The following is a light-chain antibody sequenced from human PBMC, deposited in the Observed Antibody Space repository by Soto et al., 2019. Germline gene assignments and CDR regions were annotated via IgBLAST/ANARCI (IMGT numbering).Light chain of an antibody. Sequence: EIQMTQYPSTLSASVGDRVTITCRASQSISSWLAWYQQKPGKAPKLLIYDASSLESGVPSRFSGSGSGTEFTLTISSLEPEDFAVYYCQQRSNWPPITFGQGTRLENK. V-gene: IGKV1-5*01. J-gene: IGKJ5*01. CDR3: QQRSNWPPIT. CDR1: QSISSW. CDR2: DAS.